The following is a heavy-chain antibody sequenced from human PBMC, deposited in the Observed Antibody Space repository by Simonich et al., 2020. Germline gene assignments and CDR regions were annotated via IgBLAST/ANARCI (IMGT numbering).Heavy chain of an antibody. D-gene: IGHD2-15*01. CDR2: ISAYNGNT. CDR3: ARASRGTWWYYYFDY. CDR1: GYTFTSYG. Sequence: QVQLVQSGAEVKKPGASVKVSCKASGYTFTSYGISWARQAPGQGLEWMGWISAYNGNTNYAQKLQGRVTMTTDTSTSTAYMELRSLRSDDTAVYYCARASRGTWWYYYFDYWGQGTLVTVSS. J-gene: IGHJ4*02. V-gene: IGHV1-18*01.